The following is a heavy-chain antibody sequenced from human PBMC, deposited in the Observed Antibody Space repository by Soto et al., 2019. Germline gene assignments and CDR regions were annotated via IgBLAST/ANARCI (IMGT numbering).Heavy chain of an antibody. J-gene: IGHJ4*02. CDR2: ISAYNGNT. Sequence: ASVKVSCKASGYTFTSYGISWVRQAPGQGLEWMGWISAYNGNTNYAQKLQGRVTMTTDTSTSTAYMELRSLRSDDTAVYYCARGPIYYDILTGYAEPSDYWGQGTLVTVSS. V-gene: IGHV1-18*01. CDR1: GYTFTSYG. CDR3: ARGPIYYDILTGYAEPSDY. D-gene: IGHD3-9*01.